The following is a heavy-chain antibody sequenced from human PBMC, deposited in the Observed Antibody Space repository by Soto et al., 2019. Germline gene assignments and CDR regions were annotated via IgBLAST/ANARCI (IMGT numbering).Heavy chain of an antibody. D-gene: IGHD6-19*01. CDR1: GFTFSSYG. J-gene: IGHJ3*02. CDR2: IWYDGSNK. CDR3: ARETFNYSPIAVAGKGALPFDI. Sequence: GGSLRLSCAASGFTFSSYGMHWVRQAPGKGLEWVAVIWYDGSNKYYADSVKGRFTISRDNSKNTLYLQMNSLRAEDTAVYYCARETFNYSPIAVAGKGALPFDIWGQGTMVTVSS. V-gene: IGHV3-33*01.